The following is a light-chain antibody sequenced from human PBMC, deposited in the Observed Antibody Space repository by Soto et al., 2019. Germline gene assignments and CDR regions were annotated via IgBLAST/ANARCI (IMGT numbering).Light chain of an antibody. CDR3: CSSGGSPTYV. V-gene: IGLV2-23*02. J-gene: IGLJ1*01. CDR2: EVN. Sequence: QSVLAQPASVSGSPGQSITISCTGTSSNVGSYKLVSWYQQQPGKAPKLRIFEVNKRPSGVSNRFSGSKSGNTASLTISGLKVEDEADYYCCSSGGSPTYVFGTGTKVTVL. CDR1: SSNVGSYKL.